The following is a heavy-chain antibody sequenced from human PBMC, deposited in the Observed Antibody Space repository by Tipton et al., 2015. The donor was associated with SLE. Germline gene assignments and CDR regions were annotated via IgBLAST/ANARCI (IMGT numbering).Heavy chain of an antibody. Sequence: TLSLTCTVSGGSISSYYLNWIRQPPGKGLEWIGSIYYSGSTNYNPSLKSRVTISVDTSKNQFSLKLSSVTAADTAVYYCARAITYNDYWSGSYYYYMDVWGKGTTVTVSS. D-gene: IGHD3-3*01. CDR3: ARAITYNDYWSGSYYYYMDV. CDR2: IYYSGST. J-gene: IGHJ6*03. V-gene: IGHV4-59*01. CDR1: GGSISSYY.